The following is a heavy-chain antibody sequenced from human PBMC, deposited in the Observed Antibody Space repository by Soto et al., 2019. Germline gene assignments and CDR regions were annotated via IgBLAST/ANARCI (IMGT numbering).Heavy chain of an antibody. J-gene: IGHJ4*02. Sequence: SETLSITCAVYGGSFSGYYWSWIRQPPGKGLEWIGEINHSGSTNYNPSLKSRVTISVDTSKNQFSLKLSSVTAADTAVYYCARERAILLWFGELSSFDYWGQGTLVTVSS. CDR3: ARERAILLWFGELSSFDY. CDR2: INHSGST. D-gene: IGHD3-10*01. V-gene: IGHV4-34*01. CDR1: GGSFSGYY.